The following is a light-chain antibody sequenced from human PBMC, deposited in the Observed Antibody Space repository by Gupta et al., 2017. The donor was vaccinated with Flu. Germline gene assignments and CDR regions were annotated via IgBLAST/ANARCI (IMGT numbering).Light chain of an antibody. Sequence: ITISCTGTSSDVGNYDFVSWYQQHPGKAPKLMIYEGTKRPSGVSNRFSGSKSGNTASLTISGLQAEDEADYYCCAYAGSSTFWVFGGGTKLTVL. J-gene: IGLJ3*02. CDR1: SSDVGNYDF. V-gene: IGLV2-23*01. CDR3: CAYAGSSTFWV. CDR2: EGT.